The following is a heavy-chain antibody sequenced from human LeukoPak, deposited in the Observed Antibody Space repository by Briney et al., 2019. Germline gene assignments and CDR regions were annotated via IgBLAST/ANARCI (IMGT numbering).Heavy chain of an antibody. J-gene: IGHJ5*02. Sequence: SETLSLTCAVYGGSFSGYYWSWIRQPPGKGLEWIGEINHSGSTNYNPSLKSRATISSDTSKNQFSLKLSSVTAAETAVYYCARGASRVRDEYWFDPWGEGTLVTASS. V-gene: IGHV4-34*01. CDR3: ARGASRVRDEYWFDP. CDR2: INHSGST. CDR1: GGSFSGYY. D-gene: IGHD3-10*01.